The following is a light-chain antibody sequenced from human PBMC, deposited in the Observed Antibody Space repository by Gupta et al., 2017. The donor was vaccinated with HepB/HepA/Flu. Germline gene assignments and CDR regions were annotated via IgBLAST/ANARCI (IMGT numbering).Light chain of an antibody. V-gene: IGKV3-20*01. CDR2: GAS. J-gene: IGKJ1*01. CDR3: QQYGSAPWT. CDR1: QSVSSSY. Sequence: EIVLTQSPGTLSLSPGERATLSCRASQSVSSSYLAWYQQKPGQAPRLLIYGASSRATGIPDRVSGSGSGTDFTLTISRLEPEEFAVYYCQQYGSAPWTFGQGTKVEIK.